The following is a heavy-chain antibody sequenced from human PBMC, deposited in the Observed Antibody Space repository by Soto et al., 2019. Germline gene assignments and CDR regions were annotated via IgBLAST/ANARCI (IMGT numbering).Heavy chain of an antibody. CDR1: GGSISSSNW. CDR3: ARGGAIVGARADFDY. Sequence: QVQLQESGPGLVKPSGTLSLTCAVSGGSISSSNWWSWVRQPPGKGLEWIGEIYHSGSTNYNPSLKRRVTISVDKSKNQFSLQLSSVTAADTAVYYCARGGAIVGARADFDYWGQGTLVTVSS. CDR2: IYHSGST. D-gene: IGHD1-26*01. J-gene: IGHJ4*02. V-gene: IGHV4-4*02.